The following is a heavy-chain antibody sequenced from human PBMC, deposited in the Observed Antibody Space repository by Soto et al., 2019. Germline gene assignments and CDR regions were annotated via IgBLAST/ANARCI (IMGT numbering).Heavy chain of an antibody. CDR2: SSYSGNT. V-gene: IGHV4-30-4*01. Sequence: QVQLQESGPGLVKPSQTLSLSCIVSGGSISSGDYYWTWIRRPPGKGLEWIGYSSYSGNTYYNPSLKSRLTISVDMSKNQFSLKLNSVTAADTAVYFCARDEGDGYNPLTIFWGQGTMVTVSS. D-gene: IGHD3-3*01. CDR1: GGSISSGDYY. J-gene: IGHJ3*01. CDR3: ARDEGDGYNPLTIF.